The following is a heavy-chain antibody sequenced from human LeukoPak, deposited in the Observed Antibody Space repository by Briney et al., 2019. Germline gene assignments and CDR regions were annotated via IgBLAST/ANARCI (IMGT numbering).Heavy chain of an antibody. V-gene: IGHV3-48*03. CDR3: STLPPSRGSGSYGSGY. CDR1: GFTFSSYE. D-gene: IGHD3-10*01. J-gene: IGHJ4*02. CDR2: ISSSGRTI. Sequence: GGSLRLSCAASGFTFSSYEMNWASQAPGKGLEWVSYISSSGRTIYYADSVKGRFTISRDISKNTLYLQVNSLRAEDTAMYYCSTLPPSRGSGSYGSGYWGQGTLVTVSS.